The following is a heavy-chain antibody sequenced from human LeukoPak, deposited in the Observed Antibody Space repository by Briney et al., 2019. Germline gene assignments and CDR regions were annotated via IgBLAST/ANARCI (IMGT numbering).Heavy chain of an antibody. CDR1: GFTFSSYA. V-gene: IGHV3-23*01. CDR3: AKDGQTPYYYYGMDV. Sequence: GGSLRLSCAASGFTFSSYAMGWVRQAPGKGLEWVSAISGSGGSTYYADSVKGRFTISRDNSKNTLYLQMNSLRAEDTAVYYCAKDGQTPYYYYGMDVWGQETTVTVSS. CDR2: ISGSGGST. J-gene: IGHJ6*02.